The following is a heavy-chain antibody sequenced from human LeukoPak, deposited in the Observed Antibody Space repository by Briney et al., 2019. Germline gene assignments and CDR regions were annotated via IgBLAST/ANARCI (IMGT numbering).Heavy chain of an antibody. CDR2: IYPGDSDT. V-gene: IGHV5-51*01. J-gene: IGHJ4*02. CDR3: ARQSSLSPPFVDY. D-gene: IGHD2-2*01. CDR1: GYSFTSYW. Sequence: HGESLKISCKGSGYSFTSYWIGWVRQMPGKGLEWMGIIYPGDSDTRYSPSFQGQVTISADKSISTAYLQWSSLKASDTAMYYCARQSSLSPPFVDYWGQGTLVTVSS.